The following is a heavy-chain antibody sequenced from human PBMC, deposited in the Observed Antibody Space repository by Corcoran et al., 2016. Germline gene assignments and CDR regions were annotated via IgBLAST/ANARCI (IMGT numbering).Heavy chain of an antibody. D-gene: IGHD3-22*01. CDR1: GFTFDDYA. Sequence: EVQLVESGGVVVQPGGSLRLSCAASGFTFDDYAMHWVRQAPGKGLEWVSLISWDGGSTYYADSVKGRFTISRDNSKNSLYLQMNSLRAEDTALYYCAKDGGYYDSSGYYFDYWGQGTLVTVSS. CDR2: ISWDGGST. V-gene: IGHV3-43D*03. CDR3: AKDGGYYDSSGYYFDY. J-gene: IGHJ4*02.